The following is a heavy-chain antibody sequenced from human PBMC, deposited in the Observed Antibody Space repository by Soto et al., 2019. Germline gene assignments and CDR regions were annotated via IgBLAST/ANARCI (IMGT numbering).Heavy chain of an antibody. CDR1: GFTFGDCA. V-gene: IGHV3-49*03. J-gene: IGHJ6*02. CDR2: IRSKAYGGTT. Sequence: PGGSLRLSCTGSGFTFGDCAMSWSRQAPGKGLEWVGVIRSKAYGGTTDYAASVKGRFTILRDDSKSIAYLQMSSLQTEDTGVYYLSKYTHVGRYSYFGVDVWGHGTTVTVSS. CDR3: SKYTHVGRYSYFGVDV. D-gene: IGHD4-4*01.